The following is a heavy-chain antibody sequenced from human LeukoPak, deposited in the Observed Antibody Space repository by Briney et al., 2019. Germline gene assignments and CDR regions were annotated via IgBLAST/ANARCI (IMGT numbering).Heavy chain of an antibody. CDR1: GYTFTSYD. CDR3: ARKAWYSSSWYAVGY. Sequence: ASVTVSCKASGYTFTSYDINWVRQATGQGLEWMGWMNPNSGNTGYAQKFQGRVTMTRNTSISTAYMEPSSLRSEDTAVYYCARKAWYSSSWYAVGYWGQGTLVTVSS. J-gene: IGHJ4*02. CDR2: MNPNSGNT. V-gene: IGHV1-8*01. D-gene: IGHD6-13*01.